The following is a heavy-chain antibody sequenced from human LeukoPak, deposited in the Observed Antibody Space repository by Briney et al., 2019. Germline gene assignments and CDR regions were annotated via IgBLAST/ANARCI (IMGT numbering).Heavy chain of an antibody. Sequence: GRSLRLSRAASGFTLSSYAMSWVRQAPGKGLEWVSAISGSGGSTYYADSVKGRFTISRDNSKNTLYLQMNSLRAEDTPVYYCAKDLGQQLVPYFDYWGQGTLVTVSS. CDR2: ISGSGGST. J-gene: IGHJ4*02. CDR3: AKDLGQQLVPYFDY. CDR1: GFTLSSYA. V-gene: IGHV3-23*01. D-gene: IGHD6-13*01.